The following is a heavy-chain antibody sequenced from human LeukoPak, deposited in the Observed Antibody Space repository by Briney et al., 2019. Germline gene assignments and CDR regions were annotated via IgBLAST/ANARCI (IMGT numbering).Heavy chain of an antibody. CDR2: IIPILGTA. V-gene: IGHV1-69*08. Sequence: SVKVSCKASGGTFSSYTISWVRQAPGQGLEWMGRIIPILGTANYAQKFQGRVTITADKSTSTAYMELSSLRSEDTAVYYCARIPPDSSSWKTYYYYYGMDVWGQGTTVTVSS. CDR3: ARIPPDSSSWKTYYYYYGMDV. D-gene: IGHD6-13*01. J-gene: IGHJ6*02. CDR1: GGTFSSYT.